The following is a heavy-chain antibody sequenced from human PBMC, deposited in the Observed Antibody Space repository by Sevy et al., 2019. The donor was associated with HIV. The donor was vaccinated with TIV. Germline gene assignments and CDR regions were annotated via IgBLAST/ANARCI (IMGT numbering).Heavy chain of an antibody. V-gene: IGHV1-8*01. J-gene: IGHJ6*02. Sequence: ASVKVSCKASGYTFTSYDINWVRQATGQGLEWMGWMNPNSGNTGYAQKFQGRVTMTRNTPISTAYMELSSLRSEDTAVYYCARPRKRYYYYGMDVWGQGTTVTVSS. CDR1: GYTFTSYD. CDR2: MNPNSGNT. CDR3: ARPRKRYYYYGMDV.